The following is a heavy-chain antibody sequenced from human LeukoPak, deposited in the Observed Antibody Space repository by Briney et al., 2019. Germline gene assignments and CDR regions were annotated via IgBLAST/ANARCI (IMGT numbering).Heavy chain of an antibody. Sequence: ASVKVSCKASGYTFTSYGISWVRQAPGQGLEWMGWISAYNGNTNYAQKLQGRVTMTTDTSTSTAYMELRSLRSDDTAVCYCARDDSSGYYLHDAFDIWGQGTMVTVSS. CDR2: ISAYNGNT. D-gene: IGHD3-22*01. CDR3: ARDDSSGYYLHDAFDI. CDR1: GYTFTSYG. V-gene: IGHV1-18*01. J-gene: IGHJ3*02.